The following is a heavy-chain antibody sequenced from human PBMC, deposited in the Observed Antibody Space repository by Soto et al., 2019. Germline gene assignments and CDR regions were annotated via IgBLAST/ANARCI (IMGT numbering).Heavy chain of an antibody. Sequence: VGSLRLSCAAPGFTFSTYTLNWVRQAPGKGLEWVSSISTSGDSTYYEDSLRGRFTISRDNARASLYLQMDSLRVEDTAMYYCTRDGEPLWGQGTMVTVS. CDR1: GFTFSTYT. J-gene: IGHJ3*01. CDR3: TRDGEPL. D-gene: IGHD3-3*01. V-gene: IGHV3-21*01. CDR2: ISTSGDST.